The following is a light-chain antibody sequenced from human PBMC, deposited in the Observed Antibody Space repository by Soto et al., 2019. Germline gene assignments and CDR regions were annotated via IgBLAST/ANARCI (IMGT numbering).Light chain of an antibody. CDR3: QQYGTPPQT. J-gene: IGKJ1*01. V-gene: IGKV3-20*01. Sequence: EIVLTQSPGTLSLSPGERATLSCRASQSVSNNYLAWYQQKPGQGPRLLIYGASSRATGIPDRFSGSGSGTGFPLTISRLEPEDFAVYYCQQYGTPPQTFGQGTKVE. CDR2: GAS. CDR1: QSVSNNY.